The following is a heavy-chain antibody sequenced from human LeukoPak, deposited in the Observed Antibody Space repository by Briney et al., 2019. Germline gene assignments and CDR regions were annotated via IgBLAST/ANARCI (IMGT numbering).Heavy chain of an antibody. J-gene: IGHJ6*02. CDR1: GGSISSSSYY. CDR2: IYYSGST. V-gene: IGHV4-39*01. D-gene: IGHD3-16*02. Sequence: SETLSLTCTVSGGSISSSSYYWGWIRQPPGKGLEWIGSIYYSGSTYYNPSLKSRVTVSVDTSKNQFSLKLSSVTAADTAVYYCARYRSPHYYYYYSMDVWGQGTTVTVSS. CDR3: ARYRSPHYYYYYSMDV.